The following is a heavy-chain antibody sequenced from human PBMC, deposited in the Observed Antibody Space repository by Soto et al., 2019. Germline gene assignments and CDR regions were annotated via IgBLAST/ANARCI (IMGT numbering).Heavy chain of an antibody. CDR1: GGSFSGYY. Sequence: SETLSLTCAVYGGSFSGYYWSWIRQPPGKGLEWIGEINHSGSTNYNPSLKSRVTISVDTSKNQFSLKLSSVTAADTAVYYCARGLPPYIVVVVAATGAANAFDIWGQGTMVTVSS. D-gene: IGHD2-15*01. CDR2: INHSGST. CDR3: ARGLPPYIVVVVAATGAANAFDI. J-gene: IGHJ3*02. V-gene: IGHV4-34*01.